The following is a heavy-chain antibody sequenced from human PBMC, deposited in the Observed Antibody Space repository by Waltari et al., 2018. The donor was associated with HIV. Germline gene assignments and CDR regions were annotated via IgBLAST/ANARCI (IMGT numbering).Heavy chain of an antibody. J-gene: IGHJ4*02. Sequence: QVQLVQSGAEVKKPGSSVKVSCKASGGTFSSYAISWVRQAPGQGLEWMGGIIPIFGTANDAQKFQGRVTSTADESTSTAYMELSSLRSEDTAVYYCATLPNRAYSSSPEDYWGQGTLVTVSS. CDR3: ATLPNRAYSSSPEDY. D-gene: IGHD6-13*01. CDR1: GGTFSSYA. CDR2: IIPIFGTA. V-gene: IGHV1-69*01.